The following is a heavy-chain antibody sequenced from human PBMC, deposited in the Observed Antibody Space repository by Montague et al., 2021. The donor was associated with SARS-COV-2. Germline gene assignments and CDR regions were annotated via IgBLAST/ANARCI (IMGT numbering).Heavy chain of an antibody. CDR2: IWYDGSNK. D-gene: IGHD3-9*01. CDR3: ARDWWNGDWLFGLYYYYGMDV. V-gene: IGHV3-33*01. CDR1: GFTFSSYG. Sequence: SLRLSCAASGFTFSSYGMHWVRQAPGKGLEWVAVIWYDGSNKYYADSXXGRFTISRDNSKNTLYLQMNSLGAEDTAVYYCARDWWNGDWLFGLYYYYGMDVWGQGTTVTVSS. J-gene: IGHJ6*02.